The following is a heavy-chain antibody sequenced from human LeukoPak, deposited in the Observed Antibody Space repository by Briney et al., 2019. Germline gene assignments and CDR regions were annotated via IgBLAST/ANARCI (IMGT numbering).Heavy chain of an antibody. Sequence: GGSLRLSCAASGFTFSSYWMSWVRQAPGKGLEWVANINPDGSEKYYVDSVKGRFTISRDNAKNSLYLQMNSLRGEDTAVYYCARDWGLTYYYFYYYMDVWGKGTTVTVPS. J-gene: IGHJ6*03. D-gene: IGHD3-10*01. CDR1: GFTFSSYW. V-gene: IGHV3-7*01. CDR2: INPDGSEK. CDR3: ARDWGLTYYYFYYYMDV.